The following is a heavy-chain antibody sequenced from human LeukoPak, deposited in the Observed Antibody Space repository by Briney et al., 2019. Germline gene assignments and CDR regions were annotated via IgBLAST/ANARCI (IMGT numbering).Heavy chain of an antibody. CDR3: ARHSSVLNSFDP. CDR1: AYSFTNYW. J-gene: IGHJ5*02. D-gene: IGHD3-22*01. Sequence: GESLKISCKGSAYSFTNYWISWVRQMPGKGLEWMGRIDPGDSQTNYSPSFQGHVTISADKSISPAYLQSSSLKASDTAMYYCARHSSVLNSFDPWGQGTLVTVSS. CDR2: IDPGDSQT. V-gene: IGHV5-10-1*01.